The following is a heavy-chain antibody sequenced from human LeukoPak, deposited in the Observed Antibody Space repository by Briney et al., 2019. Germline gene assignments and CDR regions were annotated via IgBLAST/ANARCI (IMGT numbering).Heavy chain of an antibody. Sequence: PGGSLRLSCAASGFTFSSYGMHWVRRAPGKGLEWVAVLWYDGSNKYYADSVKGRFTISRDNSQNTLYLQMNSLRAEDTAVYYCARPYDSSGYYSSLDAFDIWGQGTMVTVSS. CDR2: LWYDGSNK. J-gene: IGHJ3*02. CDR3: ARPYDSSGYYSSLDAFDI. CDR1: GFTFSSYG. D-gene: IGHD3-22*01. V-gene: IGHV3-33*01.